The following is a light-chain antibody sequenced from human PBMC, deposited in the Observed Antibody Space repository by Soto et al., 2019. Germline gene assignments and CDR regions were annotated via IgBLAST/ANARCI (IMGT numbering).Light chain of an antibody. CDR3: QQYETFSGT. V-gene: IGKV1-5*01. CDR2: DAS. Sequence: DIHMTYSSSTLSSSLVETVAVTCRASQSVSGWLAWYQQKPGEAPKLLIYDASALPRGVPSRFSGSGSGTKFTLTIASLQPDDFATYYCQQYETFSGTFGPGTKVDI. J-gene: IGKJ1*01. CDR1: QSVSGW.